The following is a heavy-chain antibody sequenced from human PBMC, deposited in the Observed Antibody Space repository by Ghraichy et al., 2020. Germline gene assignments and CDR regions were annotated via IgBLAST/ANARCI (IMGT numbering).Heavy chain of an antibody. Sequence: GESLNISCSASGFTFSSYAMHWVRQAPGKGLEYVSAISSNGGSTYYADSVKGRFTISRDNSKNTLYLQMSSLRAEDTAVYYCVKDSSGWVSYFDYWGQGTLVTVSS. V-gene: IGHV3-64D*06. J-gene: IGHJ4*02. D-gene: IGHD6-19*01. CDR2: ISSNGGST. CDR3: VKDSSGWVSYFDY. CDR1: GFTFSSYA.